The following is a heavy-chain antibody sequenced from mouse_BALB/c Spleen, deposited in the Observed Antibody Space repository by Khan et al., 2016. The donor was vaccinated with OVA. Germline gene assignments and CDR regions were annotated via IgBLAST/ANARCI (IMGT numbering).Heavy chain of an antibody. CDR3: ARIVYSGDMDY. CDR2: INTYTGEP. CDR1: GYTFTTYG. J-gene: IGHJ4*01. Sequence: LVESGPELKKPGVTVKISCKASGYTFTTYGLNWVKQAPGKGLKWMGWINTYTGEPTYVDDFKGRFAFSLETSASTAYLKINNLKNEDAATYFFARIVYSGDMDYWGQGTTVTVSS. V-gene: IGHV9-3-1*01. D-gene: IGHD2-12*01.